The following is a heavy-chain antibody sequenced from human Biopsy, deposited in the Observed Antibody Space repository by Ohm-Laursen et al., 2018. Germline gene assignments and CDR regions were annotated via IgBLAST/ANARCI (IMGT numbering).Heavy chain of an antibody. CDR1: SDSVSKYY. D-gene: IGHD3-9*01. CDR3: ARDSGILNYDTFKYYHYYGMDV. CDR2: SYDSVTN. Sequence: TLSLPCAVSSDSVSKYYWIWIRQPPGKGLEWTGHSYDSVTNNYNPSLQSRVSISVDTSRNQVSLTLSSVTAADTAVYYLARDSGILNYDTFKYYHYYGMDVWGQGTKVTVSS. J-gene: IGHJ6*02. V-gene: IGHV4-59*02.